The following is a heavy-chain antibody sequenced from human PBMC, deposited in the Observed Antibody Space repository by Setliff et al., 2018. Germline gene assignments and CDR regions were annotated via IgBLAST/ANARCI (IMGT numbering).Heavy chain of an antibody. CDR2: ISSSGSTI. J-gene: IGHJ1*01. CDR3: ALSLAAAGWRHFQH. Sequence: PGGSLRLSCAASGFTFSDYYMSWIRQAPGKGLEWVSYISSSGSTIYYADSVKGRFTISRDNAKNSLYLQMNSLRAEDTAVYYCALSLAAAGWRHFQHWGQGTLVTVSS. V-gene: IGHV3-11*04. D-gene: IGHD6-13*01. CDR1: GFTFSDYY.